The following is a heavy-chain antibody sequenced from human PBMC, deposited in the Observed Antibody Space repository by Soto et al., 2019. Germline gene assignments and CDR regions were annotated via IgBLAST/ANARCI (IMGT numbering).Heavy chain of an antibody. CDR3: ARGKDGRRAGTYYFDMDV. CDR1: GFSFRDYW. J-gene: IGHJ6*03. V-gene: IGHV3-7*01. D-gene: IGHD1-1*01. Sequence: GGSLRLSCAASGFSFRDYWVTWVRQAPGKGLDWVANIKQDGSEKYYLDSLKGRFTISRDDAKNSVYLLMNSLRAEDTAVYYCARGKDGRRAGTYYFDMDVWGKGTTVTVSS. CDR2: IKQDGSEK.